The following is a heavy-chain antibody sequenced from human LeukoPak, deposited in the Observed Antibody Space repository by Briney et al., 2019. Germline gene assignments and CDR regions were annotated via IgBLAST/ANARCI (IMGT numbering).Heavy chain of an antibody. D-gene: IGHD3-9*01. V-gene: IGHV4-34*01. J-gene: IGHJ5*02. CDR1: GGSFSGYY. CDR3: ARRGALNYDILTGTYNWFDP. Sequence: SETLSLTCAVYGGSFSGYYWSWIRQPPGKGLEWIGEINHSGSTNYNPSLKSRVTISVATSKNQFYLKLSSVTAADTDVYYCARRGALNYDILTGTYNWFDPWGQGTLVTVSS. CDR2: INHSGST.